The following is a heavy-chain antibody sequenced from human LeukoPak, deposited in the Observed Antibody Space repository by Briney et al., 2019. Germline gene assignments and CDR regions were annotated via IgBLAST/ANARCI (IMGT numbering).Heavy chain of an antibody. CDR1: GFSFDSYW. V-gene: IGHV3-7*01. J-gene: IGHJ4*02. D-gene: IGHD6-13*01. CDR3: ARVRSAAAGPLDY. Sequence: GGSLRLSCAASGFSFDSYWMNWVRQAPGRGLEWVANINHDATEKYYVDSVKGRFTISRDNAKTSLYLQMNRLRADDTAVYHCARVRSAAAGPLDYWGQGTLVTVSS. CDR2: INHDATEK.